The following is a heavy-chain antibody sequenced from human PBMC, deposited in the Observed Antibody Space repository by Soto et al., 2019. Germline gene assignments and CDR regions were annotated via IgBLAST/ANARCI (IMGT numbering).Heavy chain of an antibody. J-gene: IGHJ6*02. CDR3: ARLSGQLIRYNGMDG. D-gene: IGHD3-16*02. V-gene: IGHV5-10-1*01. CDR2: IDPSDSYT. Sequence: PGESLKISCKGSGYIFTDHCIVWVRQMPGKGLEWMGRIDPSDSYTNYSPSFQGHVTISADKSISTAYLQWSSPKASDTAMYYCARLSGQLIRYNGMDGWGQGTTVTVAS. CDR1: GYIFTDHC.